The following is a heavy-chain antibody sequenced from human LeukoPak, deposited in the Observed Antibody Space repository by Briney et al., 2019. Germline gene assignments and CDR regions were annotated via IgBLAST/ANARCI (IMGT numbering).Heavy chain of an antibody. CDR1: GYTFTSYG. Sequence: SVKVSCKASGYTFTSYGISWVRQAPGQGLEWMGGIIPIFGTANYAQKFQGRVTITTDESTSTAYMELSSLRSEDTAVYYCARGSPPYYYDSSGYYYETPFDYWGQGTLVTVSS. CDR3: ARGSPPYYYDSSGYYYETPFDY. D-gene: IGHD3-22*01. CDR2: IIPIFGTA. J-gene: IGHJ4*02. V-gene: IGHV1-69*05.